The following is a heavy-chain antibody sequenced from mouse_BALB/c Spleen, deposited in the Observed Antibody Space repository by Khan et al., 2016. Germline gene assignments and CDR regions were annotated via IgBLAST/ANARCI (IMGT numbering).Heavy chain of an antibody. CDR1: GYTFTNYG. J-gene: IGHJ1*01. CDR3: SRDPYSYGSSRYFAV. Sequence: QIQLVQSGPELKKPGKTVKISCKASGYTFTNYGMNWVKQAPGKGLKWMGWINTYSGESTYADDFKGRFAFSLETSANTAYLQINNLKNEDTATFFGSRDPYSYGSSRYFAVWGAGTTVTVSS. D-gene: IGHD1-1*01. CDR2: INTYSGES. V-gene: IGHV9-3-1*01.